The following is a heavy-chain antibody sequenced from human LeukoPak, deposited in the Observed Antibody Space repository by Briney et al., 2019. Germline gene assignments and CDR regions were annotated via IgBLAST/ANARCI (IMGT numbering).Heavy chain of an antibody. V-gene: IGHV4-34*01. J-gene: IGHJ4*02. Sequence: PSETLSLTCAVYGGSFSGYYWSWIRQPPGKGLEWIGEINHSGSTNYNPSLKSRVTMSVDKSKNQFSLKLSSVTAADTAVYHCASAEPRGIIWYPYWGQGTLVTVSS. CDR1: GGSFSGYY. CDR3: ASAEPRGIIWYPY. CDR2: INHSGST. D-gene: IGHD6-13*01.